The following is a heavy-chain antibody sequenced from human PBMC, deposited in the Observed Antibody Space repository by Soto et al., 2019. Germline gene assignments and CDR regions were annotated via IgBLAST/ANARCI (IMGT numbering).Heavy chain of an antibody. Sequence: QVQLQQWGAGLLKPSETLSLTCAVYGGSFSGYYWSWIRQPPGKGLEWIGEINHSGSTNYNPSLKSRVTISVDTSKNQFSLKLSSVTAADTAVYYCALYINSSGYGLDYWGQGTLVTVSS. D-gene: IGHD6-19*01. CDR1: GGSFSGYY. CDR3: ALYINSSGYGLDY. J-gene: IGHJ4*02. V-gene: IGHV4-34*01. CDR2: INHSGST.